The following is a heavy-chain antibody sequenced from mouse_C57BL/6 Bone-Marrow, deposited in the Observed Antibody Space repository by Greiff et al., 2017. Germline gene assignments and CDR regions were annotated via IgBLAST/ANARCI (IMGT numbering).Heavy chain of an antibody. CDR3: SSFDGYYFYF. CDR1: GFNIKDDY. V-gene: IGHV14-4*01. CDR2: IDPEIGDT. J-gene: IGHJ2*01. D-gene: IGHD2-3*01. Sequence: DVKLQESGAELVRPGASVKLSCTASGFNIKDDYIHWVKQRPEQGLEWIGWIDPEIGDTEYASKFQGKATITSDTSSNTAYLQLSSLTSEDTAVYYCSSFDGYYFYFWGQGTPLTVAS.